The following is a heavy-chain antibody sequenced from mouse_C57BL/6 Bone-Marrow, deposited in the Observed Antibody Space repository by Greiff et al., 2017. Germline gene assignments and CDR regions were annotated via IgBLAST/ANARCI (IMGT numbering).Heavy chain of an antibody. J-gene: IGHJ2*01. Sequence: QVQLQQSGPELVKPGASVKISCKASGYAFSSSWMNWVKQRPGKGLEWIGRIYPGDGDTNYNGKFKGKATLTADKASSTAYMQLSSLTPEDSAVYFCASTVGDYWGQGTTLTVSS. D-gene: IGHD1-1*01. CDR3: ASTVGDY. CDR1: GYAFSSSW. CDR2: IYPGDGDT. V-gene: IGHV1-82*01.